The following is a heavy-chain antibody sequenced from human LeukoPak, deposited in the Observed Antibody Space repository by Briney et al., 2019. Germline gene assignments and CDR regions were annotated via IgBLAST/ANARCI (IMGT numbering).Heavy chain of an antibody. J-gene: IGHJ5*02. D-gene: IGHD3-22*01. CDR1: GGSFSGYY. Sequence: SETLSLTCAVYGGSFSGYYWSWVRQPPGKGLEWIGEINHSGSNTYNPSLKSRVTISVDTSKNQFSLKLSSVTAADTAVYSCARGYYYDSSGYYLWGQGTLVTVSS. CDR2: INHSGSN. CDR3: ARGYYYDSSGYYL. V-gene: IGHV4-34*01.